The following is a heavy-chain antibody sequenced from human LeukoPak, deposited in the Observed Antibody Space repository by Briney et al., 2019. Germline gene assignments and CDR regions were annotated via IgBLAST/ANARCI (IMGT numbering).Heavy chain of an antibody. CDR1: GGSFSGYY. CDR3: ASNPFTMVRGVIRLDY. D-gene: IGHD3-10*01. V-gene: IGHV4-34*01. J-gene: IGHJ4*02. CDR2: INHSGST. Sequence: SETLSLTCAVYGGSFSGYYWSWIRQPPGKGLEWIGEINHSGSTNYNPSLKSRVTISVDTSKNQFSLKLSSVTAADTAVYHCASNPFTMVRGVIRLDYWGQGTLVTVSS.